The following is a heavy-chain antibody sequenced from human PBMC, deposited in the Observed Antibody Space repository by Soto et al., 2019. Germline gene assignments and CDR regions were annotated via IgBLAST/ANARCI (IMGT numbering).Heavy chain of an antibody. CDR3: ARDGYYDSSGYYYFDY. CDR2: IIPIFGTA. D-gene: IGHD3-22*01. V-gene: IGHV1-69*06. Sequence: VKVSCKASGGTFSSYAISWVRQAPGQGLEWMGGIIPIFGTANYAQKFQGRVTITADKSTSTAYMELSSLRSEDTAVYYCARDGYYDSSGYYYFDYWGQGTLVTVSS. J-gene: IGHJ4*02. CDR1: GGTFSSYA.